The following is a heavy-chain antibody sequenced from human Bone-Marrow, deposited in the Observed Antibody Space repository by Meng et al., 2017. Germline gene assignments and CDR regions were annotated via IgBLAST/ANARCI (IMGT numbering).Heavy chain of an antibody. V-gene: IGHV3-21*01. J-gene: IGHJ6*02. Sequence: GGSLRLSCAASGFTFSNAWMSWVRQAPGKGLEWVSYIGTTRTIIYYADSVKGRFTISRDNAKNSLYLQMNSLRAEDTAVYYCARRYCSSTSCLMDVWGQGTTVTVSS. D-gene: IGHD2-2*01. CDR2: IGTTRTII. CDR1: GFTFSNAW. CDR3: ARRYCSSTSCLMDV.